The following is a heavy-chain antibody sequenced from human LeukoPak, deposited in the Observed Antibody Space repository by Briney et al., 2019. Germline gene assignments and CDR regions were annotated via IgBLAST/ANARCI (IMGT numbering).Heavy chain of an antibody. D-gene: IGHD3-10*01. CDR3: AKDSGSHMVDY. Sequence: GGSLRLSCAASGFTFSSYGMHWVRQAPGKGLEWVAVIVYDGSDKYYADSVRGRFTISRDNSKNTLYLQMNSLRAEDTAVYYCAKDSGSHMVDYWGQGTLVTVSS. CDR2: IVYDGSDK. CDR1: GFTFSSYG. J-gene: IGHJ4*02. V-gene: IGHV3-30*02.